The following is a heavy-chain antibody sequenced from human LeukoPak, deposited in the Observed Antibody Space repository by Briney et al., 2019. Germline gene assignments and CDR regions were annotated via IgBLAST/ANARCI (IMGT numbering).Heavy chain of an antibody. Sequence: ASVKVSCKASGYTFSTYDLIWVRQATGQGLEWMGWMNPNSGNTGYAQKFQGRVTMTSNTSISTAYMELSSLISEDTAVYYCARAIFGVAWFDPWGQGTLVTASS. V-gene: IGHV1-8*01. D-gene: IGHD3-3*02. CDR3: ARAIFGVAWFDP. J-gene: IGHJ5*02. CDR2: MNPNSGNT. CDR1: GYTFSTYD.